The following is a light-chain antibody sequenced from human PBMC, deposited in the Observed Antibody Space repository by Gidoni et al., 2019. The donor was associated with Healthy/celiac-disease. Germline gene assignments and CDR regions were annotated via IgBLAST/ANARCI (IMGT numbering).Light chain of an antibody. CDR3: SSYTSSSTYV. Sequence: QSALNQPASVAGSPGQSITIPCTGTSSDVGGYNYVSLYQQHPSKAPQLMIYDVSNRPSGVSTRFSGSKSGNTASLTISGLQAEDEADYYCSSYTSSSTYVFGTGTKVTVL. J-gene: IGLJ1*01. CDR2: DVS. V-gene: IGLV2-14*01. CDR1: SSDVGGYNY.